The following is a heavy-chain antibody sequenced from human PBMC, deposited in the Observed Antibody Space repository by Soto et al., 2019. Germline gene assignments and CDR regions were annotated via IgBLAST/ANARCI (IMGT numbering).Heavy chain of an antibody. J-gene: IGHJ6*02. D-gene: IGHD7-27*01. CDR2: ISSSSNTI. CDR1: GFTFSSYS. Sequence: EVQLVESGGGLVQPGGSLRLSCAASGFTFSSYSMNWVRQAPGKGLQWISYISSSSNTIYYADSVKGRFTISRDYAKNSLYLQMNSLTDEDTAVYYCVRGVPGDPTYFSYGMDVWGQGTTVTVSS. CDR3: VRGVPGDPTYFSYGMDV. V-gene: IGHV3-48*02.